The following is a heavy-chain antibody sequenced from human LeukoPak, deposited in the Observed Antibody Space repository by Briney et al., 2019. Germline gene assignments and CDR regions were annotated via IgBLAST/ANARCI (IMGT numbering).Heavy chain of an antibody. J-gene: IGHJ4*02. CDR2: IYYSGST. Sequence: SETLSLTCTVSGDSISSYHWTWIRQSPGRGLEWIGYIYYSGSTNYNPSLKSRVTISLDTSNNQFSLKLTSVTAADTDIYYCATCTRHCSGDTCYSIDYWGQGTLVTVSS. CDR1: GDSISSYH. D-gene: IGHD2-15*01. V-gene: IGHV4-59*08. CDR3: ATCTRHCSGDTCYSIDY.